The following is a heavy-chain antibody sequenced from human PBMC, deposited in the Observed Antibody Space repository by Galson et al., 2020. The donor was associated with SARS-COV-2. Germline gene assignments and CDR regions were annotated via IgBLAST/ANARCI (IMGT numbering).Heavy chain of an antibody. CDR2: MNGGGGKT. CDR3: AKDSYPYYYDRSGYNPNYFDS. V-gene: IGHV3-23*01. CDR1: GFTFNDYA. D-gene: IGHD3-22*01. Sequence: GSLRLSCAASGFTFNDYAMTWVRQAPGKGLEWVSTMNGGGGKTFYADSVKGRVTVYRDNFKSTLYLQISSLRAEDTAVYYCAKDSYPYYYDRSGYNPNYFDSWGQGTLVTVSS. J-gene: IGHJ4*02.